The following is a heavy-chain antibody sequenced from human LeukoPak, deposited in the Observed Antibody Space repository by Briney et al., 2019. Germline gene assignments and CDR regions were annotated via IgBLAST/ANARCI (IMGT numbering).Heavy chain of an antibody. J-gene: IGHJ4*02. CDR3: AIYRRNAFGGAYFDS. Sequence: GGSLRLSCAASGFTFSNAWMSWLRQAPGKGLEGVSSFTGCGNSTHYSDSVEGRFTISRDNSQNTLSLQMQTLRAEDTGVYYCAIYRRNAFGGAYFDSWGQPSMVTVCS. CDR1: GFTFSNAW. V-gene: IGHV3-23*01. D-gene: IGHD3-10*01. CDR2: FTGCGNST.